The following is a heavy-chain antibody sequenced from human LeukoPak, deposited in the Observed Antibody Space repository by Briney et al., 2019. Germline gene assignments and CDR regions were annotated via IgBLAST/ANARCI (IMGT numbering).Heavy chain of an antibody. J-gene: IGHJ4*02. V-gene: IGHV1-24*01. Sequence: ASVKVSCKISGYTLTELSMHWVRQAPGKGLEWMGGFDPEDGERTYAQKFQGRVTMTEDTSTDTAYMELSSLRSEDTAVYYCATLVLTPGLDYWGQGTLVTVSS. CDR3: ATLVLTPGLDY. CDR2: FDPEDGER. D-gene: IGHD3-22*01. CDR1: GYTLTELS.